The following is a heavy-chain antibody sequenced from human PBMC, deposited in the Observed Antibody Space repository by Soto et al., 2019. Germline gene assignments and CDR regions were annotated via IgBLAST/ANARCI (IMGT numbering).Heavy chain of an antibody. D-gene: IGHD3-9*01. CDR1: GYSFTNYW. V-gene: IGHV5-51*01. CDR2: INPADSDT. J-gene: IGHJ4*02. CDR3: VRQDSTGYYSH. Sequence: GESLKISCKGSGYSFTNYWIGWVRQMPGKGLEWMGIINPADSDTRYSPSFQGQVTVSVDKSISTAYLQRGSLKASDTAMYYCVRQDSTGYYSHWGQGPPVTVSS.